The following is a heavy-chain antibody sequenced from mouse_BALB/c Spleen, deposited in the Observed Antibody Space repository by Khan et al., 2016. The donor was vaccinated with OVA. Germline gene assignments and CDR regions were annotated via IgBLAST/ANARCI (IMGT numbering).Heavy chain of an antibody. V-gene: IGHV5-6*01. CDR3: ARLAYYYDSEGFAY. CDR1: GFTFSTYG. CDR2: ISTGGSYT. Sequence: EVELVGSGGDLVKPGGSLKLSCAASGFTFSTYGMSWVRQTPDKRLEWVATISTGGSYTYYPDSVKGRFTISRDNAKNTLYLQMSSLKSEDTAMFYCARLAYYYDSEGFAYWGQGTLVTVSA. D-gene: IGHD1-1*01. J-gene: IGHJ3*01.